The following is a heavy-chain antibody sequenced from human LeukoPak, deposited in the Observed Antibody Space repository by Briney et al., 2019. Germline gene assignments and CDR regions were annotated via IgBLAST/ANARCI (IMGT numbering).Heavy chain of an antibody. Sequence: GESLKISFKGSGYSFTSYWIGWVRPMPGKGVEWMGIIYPGDSETRYSPSFQGQVTISADKSISTAYLQWSSLKASDTAMYYCARHAPYSGSYYPDYWGQGTLVTVSS. CDR2: IYPGDSET. D-gene: IGHD1-26*01. CDR3: ARHAPYSGSYYPDY. V-gene: IGHV5-51*01. J-gene: IGHJ4*02. CDR1: GYSFTSYW.